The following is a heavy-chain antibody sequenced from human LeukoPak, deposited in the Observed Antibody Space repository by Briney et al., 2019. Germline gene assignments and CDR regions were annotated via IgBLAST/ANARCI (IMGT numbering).Heavy chain of an antibody. CDR2: ISSSGST. V-gene: IGHV4-4*07. J-gene: IGHJ4*02. CDR3: ARDQGFFDS. Sequence: KPSETLSLTCTVSGGSISNYSWSWIRQPAGKGLEWIGRISSSGSTSYNPSLKSRVTVSVDTSKNQFSLELNSVTAADTAVYYCARDQGFFDSWGQGTLVTVSS. CDR1: GGSISNYS.